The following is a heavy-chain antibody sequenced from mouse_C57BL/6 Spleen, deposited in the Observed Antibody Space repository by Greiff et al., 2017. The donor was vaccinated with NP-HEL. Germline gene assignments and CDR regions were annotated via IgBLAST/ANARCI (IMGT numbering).Heavy chain of an antibody. Sequence: EVKLVESGGGLVQPGGSMKLSCAASGFTFSDAWMDWVRQSPEKGLEWVAEIRNKANNHATYYAESVKGRFTISRDDSKSSVYLQMNSLRAEDTGIYYCTRPQDYYGSSWFAYWGQGTLVTVSA. D-gene: IGHD1-1*01. CDR1: GFTFSDAW. CDR3: TRPQDYYGSSWFAY. J-gene: IGHJ3*01. CDR2: IRNKANNHAT. V-gene: IGHV6-6*01.